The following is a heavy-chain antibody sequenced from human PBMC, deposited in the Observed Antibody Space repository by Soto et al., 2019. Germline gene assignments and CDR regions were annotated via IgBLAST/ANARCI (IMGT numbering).Heavy chain of an antibody. D-gene: IGHD6-13*01. CDR1: GGSISSYF. J-gene: IGHJ4*02. CDR2: VYYTGTT. CDR3: ARDLAAVPRAFDY. Sequence: QVQLQESGPGLLKPSETLSLTCTVSGGSISSYFYIWVRQPPGKGLEWIGSVYYTGTTDSNPSLTSRVTISVDTSKTQFSLNLRSVTAADTAVYYCARDLAAVPRAFDYWGRGTLVTVSS. V-gene: IGHV4-59*01.